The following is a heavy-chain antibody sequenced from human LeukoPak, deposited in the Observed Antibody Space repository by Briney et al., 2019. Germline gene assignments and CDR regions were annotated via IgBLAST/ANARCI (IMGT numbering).Heavy chain of an antibody. D-gene: IGHD3-10*01. CDR1: GGSFSGYY. J-gene: IGHJ6*03. CDR3: ARARRPYGSGMLYYMDV. V-gene: IGHV4-34*01. Sequence: PSETLSLTCAVYGGSFSGYYWSWIRQPPGKGLEWIGEINHSGSTNYSPSLKSRVTISVDTSKNQFSLKLSSVTAADTAVYYCARARRPYGSGMLYYMDVWGKGTTVTISS. CDR2: INHSGST.